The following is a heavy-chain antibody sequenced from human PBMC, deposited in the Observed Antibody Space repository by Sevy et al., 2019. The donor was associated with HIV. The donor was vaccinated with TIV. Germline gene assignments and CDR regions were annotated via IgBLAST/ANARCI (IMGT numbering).Heavy chain of an antibody. CDR2: ITWSKNTI. CDR1: GFIFDDFA. Sequence: GGSLRLSCEASGFIFDDFAMHWVRQAPGKGLEWVSGITWSKNTIDYAASVKGRFTISRDNSKNTLYLQMNSLRAEDTAVYYCARGADYYLIEGGTYFDYWGQGTLVTVSS. CDR3: ARGADYYLIEGGTYFDY. D-gene: IGHD3-10*01. J-gene: IGHJ4*02. V-gene: IGHV3-9*01.